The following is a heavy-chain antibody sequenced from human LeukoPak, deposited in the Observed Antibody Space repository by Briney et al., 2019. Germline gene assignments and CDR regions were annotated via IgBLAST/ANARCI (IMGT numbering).Heavy chain of an antibody. Sequence: GRSLRLSCAASGFTFNRYGMHWVRQAPGKGLEWVAAISYDEGDEYYTDSVKGRFTISRDNSKNTLYLQMNSLRVDDTAVYYCAKGPWYQLLPPDYWGQGNLVTVSS. V-gene: IGHV3-30*18. CDR3: AKGPWYQLLPPDY. CDR1: GFTFNRYG. J-gene: IGHJ4*02. CDR2: ISYDEGDE. D-gene: IGHD2-2*01.